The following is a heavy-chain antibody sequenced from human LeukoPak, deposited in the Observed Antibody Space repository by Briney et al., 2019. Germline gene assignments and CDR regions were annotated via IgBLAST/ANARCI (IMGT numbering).Heavy chain of an antibody. D-gene: IGHD2-15*01. CDR3: ARDWCGGGSCYYFDH. V-gene: IGHV3-33*01. CDR1: RFTFTDYG. J-gene: IGHJ4*02. Sequence: GGSLRLSCAASRFTFTDYGMHWVRQPRGKGLEWVALIWYDGSGKYYADPVKGRFTISRDNSKNTLYLQMNSLRAEDTAVYYCARDWCGGGSCYYFDHWGQGTLVTVSS. CDR2: IWYDGSGK.